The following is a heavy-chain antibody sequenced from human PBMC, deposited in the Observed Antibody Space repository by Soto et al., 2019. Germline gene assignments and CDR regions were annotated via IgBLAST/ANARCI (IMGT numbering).Heavy chain of an antibody. D-gene: IGHD3-22*01. V-gene: IGHV4-31*03. CDR2: IYYSGST. J-gene: IGHJ5*02. CDR3: AKFSYHDSSGYYFYWFDP. Sequence: SETLSLTCTVSGGSIRSGGYYWIWIRHHPGKGLEWIGYIYYSGSTYYNPSLKSRVIISVDTSKNQFSLKLNSVTAADTAVYYCAKFSYHDSSGYYFYWFDPWGQGALVTVSS. CDR1: GGSIRSGGYY.